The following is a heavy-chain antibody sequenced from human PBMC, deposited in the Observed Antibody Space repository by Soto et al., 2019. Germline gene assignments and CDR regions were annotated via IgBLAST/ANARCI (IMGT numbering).Heavy chain of an antibody. J-gene: IGHJ3*02. V-gene: IGHV3-74*01. Sequence: EVQLVESGGGLVQPGGSLRLSCAASRFTFSSYWIHWVRKAPGKGLVWVSRVNNDGSDTIYADSVKGRFTISRDNAKNTVYLQMSILRDEDTALYFCARGGFIHAFDMWGQGTMVTVSS. CDR3: ARGGFIHAFDM. D-gene: IGHD3-16*01. CDR2: VNNDGSDT. CDR1: RFTFSSYW.